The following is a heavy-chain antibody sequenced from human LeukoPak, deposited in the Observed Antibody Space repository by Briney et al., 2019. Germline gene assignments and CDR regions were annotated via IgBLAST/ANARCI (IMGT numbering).Heavy chain of an antibody. CDR2: IYHSGST. V-gene: IGHV4-59*01. CDR3: ARAFSSSSFYFNY. Sequence: SETLSLTCTVSGDSISTYYWNWIRQPPGKGLEWIGYIYHSGSTNYNPSLKSRVTISVDTSKNQFSLKLSSVTAADTAVYYCARAFSSSSFYFNYWGQGTLVTVSS. D-gene: IGHD6-6*01. J-gene: IGHJ4*02. CDR1: GDSISTYY.